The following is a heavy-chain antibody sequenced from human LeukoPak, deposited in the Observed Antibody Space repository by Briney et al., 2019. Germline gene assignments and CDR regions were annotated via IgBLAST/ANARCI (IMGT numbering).Heavy chain of an antibody. D-gene: IGHD2-2*01. V-gene: IGHV7-4-1*02. CDR1: GYTFTSYA. Sequence: ASVKVSCKASGYTFTSYAMNWVRQAPGQGLEWTGWINTNTGNPTYAQGFTGRFVFSLDTSVSTAYLQISSLKAEDTAVYYCARDLGYCSSTSCYDYYYGMDVWGQGTTVTVSS. J-gene: IGHJ6*02. CDR2: INTNTGNP. CDR3: ARDLGYCSSTSCYDYYYGMDV.